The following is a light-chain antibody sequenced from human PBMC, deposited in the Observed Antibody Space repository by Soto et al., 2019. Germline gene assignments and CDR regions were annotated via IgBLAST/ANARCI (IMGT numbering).Light chain of an antibody. V-gene: IGLV2-14*03. CDR2: DVS. CDR3: SSYTSSSTLV. J-gene: IGLJ2*01. CDR1: SSDVGDYNY. Sequence: QSALTQPASVSGSPGQSITISCTGTSSDVGDYNYVSWYQQHPGKAPQLMIYDVSNRPSGVSNRFSGSKSGNTASLTISGLQAEDDADYYCSSYTSSSTLVFGGGTKLTVL.